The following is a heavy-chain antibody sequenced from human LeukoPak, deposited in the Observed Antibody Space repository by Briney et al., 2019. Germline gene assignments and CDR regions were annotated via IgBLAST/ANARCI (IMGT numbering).Heavy chain of an antibody. D-gene: IGHD2-21*02. CDR1: GFTFSSYS. J-gene: IGHJ4*02. V-gene: IGHV3-21*01. CDR2: ISSSSSYI. Sequence: GGSLRLSCAASGFTFSSYSMNWVRQAPGKGLEWVSSISSSSSYIYYADSVKGRFTISRDNAKNSLYLQMNSLRAEDTAVYYCARDFLIFGQTDYWGQGTLVTVSS. CDR3: ARDFLIFGQTDY.